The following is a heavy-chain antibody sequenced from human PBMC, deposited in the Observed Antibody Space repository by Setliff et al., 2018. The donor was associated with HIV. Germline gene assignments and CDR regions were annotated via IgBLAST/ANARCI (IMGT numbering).Heavy chain of an antibody. Sequence: SETLSLTCTVSGGSISGYHWNWLRQTPGKGLEWIGYIYTSRGTNYNLSLRTRVIISVDTSNQFSLKLSSVSAADTAVYYCARRWKSSQYYDFWSPRSSYFDFWGQGMLVTVSS. V-gene: IGHV4-4*09. J-gene: IGHJ4*02. CDR3: ARRWKSSQYYDFWSPRSSYFDF. D-gene: IGHD3-3*01. CDR1: GGSISGYH. CDR2: IYTSRGT.